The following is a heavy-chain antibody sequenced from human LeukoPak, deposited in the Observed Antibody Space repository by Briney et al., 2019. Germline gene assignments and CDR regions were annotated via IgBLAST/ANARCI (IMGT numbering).Heavy chain of an antibody. J-gene: IGHJ3*02. CDR2: ISAYNGNT. Sequence: GASVKVSCKASGYTFTSYGISWVRQAPGQGLEWMGWISAYNGNTNYAQKLQGRVTMTTDTSTSTAYMELRSLRSDDTAVYYCARGFKGVLLWFGESQDAFDIWGQGTMVTVSS. V-gene: IGHV1-18*01. D-gene: IGHD3-10*01. CDR3: ARGFKGVLLWFGESQDAFDI. CDR1: GYTFTSYG.